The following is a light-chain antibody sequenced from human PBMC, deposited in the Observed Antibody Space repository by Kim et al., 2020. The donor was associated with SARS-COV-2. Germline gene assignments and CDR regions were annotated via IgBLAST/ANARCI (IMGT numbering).Light chain of an antibody. J-gene: IGKJ2*01. V-gene: IGKV3-11*01. CDR1: QSVSSY. CDR2: DAS. Sequence: SLSPGERATRSCRASQSVSSYLAWYQQKPGQAPRLLIYDASNRATGIPARFSGSGSGTDFTLTISSLEPEDFAVYYCQHRSKWPYTFGQGTKLEIK. CDR3: QHRSKWPYT.